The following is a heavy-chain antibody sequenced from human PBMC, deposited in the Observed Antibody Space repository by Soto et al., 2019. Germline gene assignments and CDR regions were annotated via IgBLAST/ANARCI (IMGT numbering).Heavy chain of an antibody. D-gene: IGHD2-2*01. Sequence: SETLSLTCAVYGGSFSGYYWSWIRQPPGKGLEWIGEINHSGSTNYNPSLKRRVTISVDTSKNQCSLKLSSVTAADTAVYYCARALIVVVPAAMFRAYYYGMHVWGQGTTVTVS. CDR3: ARALIVVVPAAMFRAYYYGMHV. CDR1: GGSFSGYY. J-gene: IGHJ6*02. CDR2: INHSGST. V-gene: IGHV4-34*01.